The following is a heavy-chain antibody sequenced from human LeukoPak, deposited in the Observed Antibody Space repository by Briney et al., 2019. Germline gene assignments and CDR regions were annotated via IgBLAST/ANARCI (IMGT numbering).Heavy chain of an antibody. CDR2: INHSGST. CDR3: ARETSDLGYVGEFDY. D-gene: IGHD3-16*01. J-gene: IGHJ4*02. Sequence: PSETLSLTCAVYGGSFSGYYWSWIRQPPGKGLEWIGEINHSGSTNYNPSLKSRVTISVDTSKNQFSLKLSSVTAADTAVYYCARETSDLGYVGEFDYWGQGTLVTVSS. CDR1: GGSFSGYY. V-gene: IGHV4-34*01.